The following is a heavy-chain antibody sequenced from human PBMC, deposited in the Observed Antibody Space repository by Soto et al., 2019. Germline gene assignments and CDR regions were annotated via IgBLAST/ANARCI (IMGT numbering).Heavy chain of an antibody. D-gene: IGHD1-26*01. CDR3: ARDLDRGGGSDLWKFDL. CDR1: GFALTPYA. Sequence: QEQLVESGGGVVQPGRSLRLSCAASGFALTPYAMHWVRQAPGKGLEWVAIISYDGSYRSYGDSVKGRFTISRDNSENSLYLQMDTLRSEDTAVYYCARDLDRGGGSDLWKFDLWGRGTLVTVSS. J-gene: IGHJ2*01. V-gene: IGHV3-30-3*01. CDR2: ISYDGSYR.